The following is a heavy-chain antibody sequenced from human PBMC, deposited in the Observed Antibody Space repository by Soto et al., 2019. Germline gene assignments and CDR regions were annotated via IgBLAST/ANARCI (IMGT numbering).Heavy chain of an antibody. CDR2: ISYDGSNK. J-gene: IGHJ4*02. CDR3: AKDPRRDNFDY. CDR1: GFTFSSYG. V-gene: IGHV3-30*18. Sequence: QVQLVESGGGVVQPGRSLRLSCAASGFTFSSYGMHWVRQAPGKGLEWVAVISYDGSNKYYADSVKGRFTISRDNSKNTLYLQMNSRRAEDTAVYYCAKDPRRDNFDYWGQGTLVTVSS.